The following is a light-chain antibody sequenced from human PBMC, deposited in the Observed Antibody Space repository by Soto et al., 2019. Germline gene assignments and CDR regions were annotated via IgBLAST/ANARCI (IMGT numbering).Light chain of an antibody. V-gene: IGLV2-14*01. CDR1: SSDVGGYNS. Sequence: QSALTQPASVSGSPGQSITISCTGTSSDVGGYNSVSWYQHHPDKAPRLMIYEVSLRPSTVSSRFSGSKSGNTASLTISGLQAEDEADYYCSSYSSSSTLFGGGTQLTVL. CDR2: EVS. J-gene: IGLJ2*01. CDR3: SSYSSSSTL.